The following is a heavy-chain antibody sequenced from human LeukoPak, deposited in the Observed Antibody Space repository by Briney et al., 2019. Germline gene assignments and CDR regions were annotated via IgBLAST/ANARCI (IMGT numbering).Heavy chain of an antibody. CDR3: AKVQGDYYDSSGSNAFDI. D-gene: IGHD3-22*01. CDR2: IFNGGST. J-gene: IGHJ3*02. V-gene: IGHV3-53*05. Sequence: GGSLRLSCAASGFAVSSNHMNWVRQAPGKGLEWVSVIFNGGSTYYADSVKGRFTISRDNSKNTLYLQMNSLRAEDTAVYYCAKVQGDYYDSSGSNAFDIWGQGTMVTVSS. CDR1: GFAVSSNH.